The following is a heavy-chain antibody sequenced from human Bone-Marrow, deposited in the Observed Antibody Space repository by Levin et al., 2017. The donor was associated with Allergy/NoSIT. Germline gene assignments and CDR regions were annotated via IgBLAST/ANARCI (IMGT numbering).Heavy chain of an antibody. Sequence: GESLKISCVGSGFTFNIFGFHWVRQAPGKGLECVAVIWYDGSKEFYADSVKGRFTISRNDSKNIVDLQMINLTAEDTAVYYCARDHDGLDYWGQGTLVTVSS. CDR2: IWYDGSKE. J-gene: IGHJ4*02. V-gene: IGHV3-33*01. CDR1: GFTFNIFG. CDR3: ARDHDGLDY. D-gene: IGHD1-1*01.